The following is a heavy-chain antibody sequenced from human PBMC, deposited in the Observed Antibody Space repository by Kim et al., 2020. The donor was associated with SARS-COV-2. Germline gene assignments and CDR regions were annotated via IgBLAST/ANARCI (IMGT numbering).Heavy chain of an antibody. V-gene: IGHV4-39*07. J-gene: IGHJ5*02. CDR1: GGSISSSSYY. CDR2: IYYSGST. Sequence: SETLSLTCTVSGGSISSSSYYWGWIRQPPGKGLEWIGSIYYSGSTYYNPSLKSRVTISVDTSKNQFSLKLSSVTAADTAVYYCATDLGVVPANWFDPWGQGTLVTVSS. D-gene: IGHD2-2*01. CDR3: ATDLGVVPANWFDP.